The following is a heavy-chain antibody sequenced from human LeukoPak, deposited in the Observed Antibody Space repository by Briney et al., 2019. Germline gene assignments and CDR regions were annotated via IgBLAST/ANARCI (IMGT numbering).Heavy chain of an antibody. CDR3: ARHGDGYNYGPIED. CDR2: IYPSDSDT. J-gene: IGHJ4*02. CDR1: GYSFTSYW. Sequence: GESLKISCKGSGYSFTSYWIGWVRQMPGKGLEWMANIYPSDSDTRYSPSFQGQVTISADRSISTAYLQWSSLKASDTAMYYCARHGDGYNYGPIEDWGQGTLVTVSS. D-gene: IGHD5-24*01. V-gene: IGHV5-51*01.